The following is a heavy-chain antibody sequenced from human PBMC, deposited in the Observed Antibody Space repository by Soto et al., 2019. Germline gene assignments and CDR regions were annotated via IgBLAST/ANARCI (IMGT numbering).Heavy chain of an antibody. CDR2: IIPIFGTA. D-gene: IGHD2-2*01. CDR3: ARGYCISTSCYENAFDI. Sequence: GASVKVSCKASGYTFTSYYMNWVRQAPGQGLEWLGGIIPIFGTANYAQKFQGRVTITADESTSTAYMELSSLRSEDTAVYYCARGYCISTSCYENAFDIWGQGTMVTVSS. CDR1: GYTFTSYY. J-gene: IGHJ3*02. V-gene: IGHV1-69*13.